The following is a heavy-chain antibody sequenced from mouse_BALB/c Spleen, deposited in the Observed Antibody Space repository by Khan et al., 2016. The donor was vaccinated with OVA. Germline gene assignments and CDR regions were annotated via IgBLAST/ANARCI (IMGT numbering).Heavy chain of an antibody. Sequence: EVELVESGGGLVKSGGSLKLSCAASGFTFSTYAMSWVRQTPEKRLEWVATISTGDTYAYYPDSVKGRFTISRDNAKNTLYLQMRSLRSEDTAMYYCARPPITAVVATSYWFFDVWGAGTTVTVST. CDR3: ARPPITAVVATSYWFFDV. CDR1: GFTFSTYA. CDR2: ISTGDTYA. D-gene: IGHD1-1*01. V-gene: IGHV5-9-3*01. J-gene: IGHJ1*01.